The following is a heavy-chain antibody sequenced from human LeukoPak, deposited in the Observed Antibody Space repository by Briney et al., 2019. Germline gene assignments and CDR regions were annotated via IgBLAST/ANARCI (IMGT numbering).Heavy chain of an antibody. J-gene: IGHJ4*02. CDR1: GYSFTSYW. CDR3: ARRRDLYSGSYYPFDY. CDR2: IYPGDSDT. D-gene: IGHD1-26*01. V-gene: IGHV5-51*01. Sequence: GESPKISCEGSGYSFTSYWIGWVRQMPGKGLEWMGIIYPGDSDTRYSPSFQGQVTISADKSISTAYLQWSSLKASDTAMYYCARRRDLYSGSYYPFDYWGQGTLVTVSS.